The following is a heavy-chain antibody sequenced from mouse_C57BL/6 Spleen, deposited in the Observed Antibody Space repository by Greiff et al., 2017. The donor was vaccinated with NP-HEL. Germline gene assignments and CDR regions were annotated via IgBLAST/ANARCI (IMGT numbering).Heavy chain of an antibody. J-gene: IGHJ4*01. D-gene: IGHD2-3*01. CDR2: ISDGGSYT. CDR1: GFTFSSYA. CDR3: ARGGGYDGYYYAMDY. Sequence: EVKVVESGGGLVKPGGSLKLSCAASGFTFSSYAMSWVRQTPEKRLEWVATISDGGSYTYYPDNVKGRFTISRDNAKNNLYLQMSHLKSEDTAMYYCARGGGYDGYYYAMDYWGQGTSVTVSS. V-gene: IGHV5-4*03.